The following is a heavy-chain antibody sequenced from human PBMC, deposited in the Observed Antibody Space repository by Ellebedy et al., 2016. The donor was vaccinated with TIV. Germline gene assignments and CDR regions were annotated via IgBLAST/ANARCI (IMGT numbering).Heavy chain of an antibody. Sequence: GGSLRLSXAASGFTFSSYGMHWVRQAPGKGLEWVSGISWNSGSIGYADSVKGRFTISRDNAKNSLYLQMNSLRAEDTALYYCAKEDDILTGRGFDYWGQGTLVTVSS. V-gene: IGHV3-9*01. D-gene: IGHD3-9*01. CDR3: AKEDDILTGRGFDY. J-gene: IGHJ4*02. CDR2: ISWNSGSI. CDR1: GFTFSSYG.